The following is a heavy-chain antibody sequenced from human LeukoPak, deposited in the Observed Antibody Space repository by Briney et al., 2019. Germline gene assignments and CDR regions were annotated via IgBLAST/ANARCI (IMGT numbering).Heavy chain of an antibody. J-gene: IGHJ6*03. D-gene: IGHD1-26*01. Sequence: SETLSLTCTVSGGSISSYYWNWIRQPPGKGLEWIGYVYYSGSTTIYNPSLKSRVTISLDTSKNQFSLKLSSVAAADTAVYYCASSGTYGGRYYYYMDVWSKGTTVTVSS. CDR2: VYYSGSTT. CDR3: ASSGTYGGRYYYYMDV. V-gene: IGHV4-59*01. CDR1: GGSISSYY.